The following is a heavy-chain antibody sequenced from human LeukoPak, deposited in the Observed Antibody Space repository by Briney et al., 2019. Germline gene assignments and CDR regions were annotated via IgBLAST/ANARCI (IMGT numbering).Heavy chain of an antibody. V-gene: IGHV3-30*02. CDR1: GFTFSSSA. CDR2: IAHHGNNK. D-gene: IGHD2-8*02. CDR3: AKDGSWSCTD. Sequence: GGSLRLSCGASGFTFSSSAMHWVRQGPGKGLEWVAYIAHHGNNKYYADSVKGRFTISRDNSKGSLYLQMNSLRAGDMAVYYCAKDGSWSCTDWGQGTLVRVSS. J-gene: IGHJ4*02.